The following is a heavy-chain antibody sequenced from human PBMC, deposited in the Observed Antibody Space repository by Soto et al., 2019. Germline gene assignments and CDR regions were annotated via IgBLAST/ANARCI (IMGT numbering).Heavy chain of an antibody. CDR2: IKQDGSEK. J-gene: IGHJ4*02. V-gene: IGHV3-7*01. D-gene: IGHD6-19*01. Sequence: GGSLRLSCAASGFTFSSYWMSWVRQAPGKGLEWVANIKQDGSEKYYVDSVKGRFTISRDNAKNSLYLQMNSLRAEDTAVYYCARDGLAGYSSGWSAGWGQGTLVTVSS. CDR1: GFTFSSYW. CDR3: ARDGLAGYSSGWSAG.